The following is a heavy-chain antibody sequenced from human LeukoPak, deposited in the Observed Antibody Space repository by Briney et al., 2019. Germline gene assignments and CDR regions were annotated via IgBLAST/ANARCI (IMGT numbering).Heavy chain of an antibody. CDR3: ARADPYGDYEGPFDY. D-gene: IGHD4-17*01. V-gene: IGHV4-59*12. CDR1: GGSISSYY. CDR2: IYYSGST. J-gene: IGHJ4*02. Sequence: SETLSLTCTVSGGSISSYYWSWIRQPPGKGLEWIGYIYYSGSTNYNPSLKSRVTISVDTSKNQFSLKLSSVTAADTAVYYCARADPYGDYEGPFDYWGQGTLVTVSS.